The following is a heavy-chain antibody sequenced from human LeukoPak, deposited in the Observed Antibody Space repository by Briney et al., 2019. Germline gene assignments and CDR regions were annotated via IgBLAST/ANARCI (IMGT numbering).Heavy chain of an antibody. CDR3: AKDRVKAVAGNFDY. V-gene: IGHV3-23*01. Sequence: GGSLRLSCAASGFTFSSYAMSWVRQAPGKGLEWVSAISGSGGSTYYADSVKGRFTISRDNSKNTLYLQTNSLRAEDTAVYYCAKDRVKAVAGNFDYWGQGTLVTVSS. D-gene: IGHD6-19*01. J-gene: IGHJ4*02. CDR1: GFTFSSYA. CDR2: ISGSGGST.